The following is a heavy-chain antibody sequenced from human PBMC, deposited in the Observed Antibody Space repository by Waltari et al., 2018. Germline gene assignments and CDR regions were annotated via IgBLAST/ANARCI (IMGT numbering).Heavy chain of an antibody. Sequence: QVQLQQWGAGLLKPSETLSLTCAVYGGSFSGYYWSWIRQPPGKGLEWIGEINHSGSTNYNPSLKSRVTISVDTSKNQFSLKLSSVTAADTAVYYCARGIGQDGRFGDYYGMDVWGQGTTVTVSS. CDR2: INHSGST. CDR1: GGSFSGYY. J-gene: IGHJ6*02. D-gene: IGHD3-10*01. V-gene: IGHV4-34*01. CDR3: ARGIGQDGRFGDYYGMDV.